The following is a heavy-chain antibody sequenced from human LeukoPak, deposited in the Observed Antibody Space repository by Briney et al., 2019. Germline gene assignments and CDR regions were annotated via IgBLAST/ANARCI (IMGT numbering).Heavy chain of an antibody. V-gene: IGHV4-30-4*01. CDR3: ARGGRYCSGGSCSEIIDY. J-gene: IGHJ4*02. Sequence: PSETLSLTCTVSGGSISSGDYYWSWIRQPPGKGLEWIGYIYYSGSTYYNPSFKSRVTISVDTSKNQFSLKLSSVTAADTAVYYCARGGRYCSGGSCSEIIDYWGQGTLVTVSS. D-gene: IGHD2-15*01. CDR2: IYYSGST. CDR1: GGSISSGDYY.